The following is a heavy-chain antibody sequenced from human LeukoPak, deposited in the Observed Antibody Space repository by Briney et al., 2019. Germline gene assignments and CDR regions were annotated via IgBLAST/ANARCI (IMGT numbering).Heavy chain of an antibody. D-gene: IGHD5-18*01. Sequence: GRSLRLSCAASGFTFDDYAMHWVRQAPGKGLEWVSGISWNSGSIGYADSVKGRFTISRDNAKNSLYLQMNSLRAEDTALYYCTTDSPIQLWLRIFNPTLWVYWGQGTLDTVSS. CDR3: TTDSPIQLWLRIFNPTLWVY. J-gene: IGHJ4*02. CDR1: GFTFDDYA. CDR2: ISWNSGSI. V-gene: IGHV3-9*01.